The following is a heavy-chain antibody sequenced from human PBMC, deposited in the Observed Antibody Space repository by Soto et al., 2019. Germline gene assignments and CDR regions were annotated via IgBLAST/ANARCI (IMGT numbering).Heavy chain of an antibody. CDR3: AIETYGDYWYFDR. Sequence: GASVKVSCKASGYTFTSYYMHWVRQAPGQGLEWMGIINPSGGSTSYAQKFQGRVTMTRDTSTSTVYMELSSLRSEDTAVYYCAIETYGDYWYFDRWGRGTLVTFSS. CDR1: GYTFTSYY. V-gene: IGHV1-46*03. CDR2: INPSGGST. D-gene: IGHD4-17*01. J-gene: IGHJ2*01.